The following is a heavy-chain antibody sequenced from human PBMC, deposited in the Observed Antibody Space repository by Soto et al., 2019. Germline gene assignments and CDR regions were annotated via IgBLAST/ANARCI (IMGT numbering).Heavy chain of an antibody. Sequence: SETLSLTCTVSGGSISSSSYYWGWIRQPPGKGLEWIGSIYYSGSTYYNPSLKSRVTISVDTSKNQFSLKLSSVTAADTAVYYCATRSYDFWSGVYYYYYYGMDVWGQGTTVTVSS. D-gene: IGHD3-3*01. CDR2: IYYSGST. CDR1: GGSISSSSYY. J-gene: IGHJ6*02. V-gene: IGHV4-39*01. CDR3: ATRSYDFWSGVYYYYYYGMDV.